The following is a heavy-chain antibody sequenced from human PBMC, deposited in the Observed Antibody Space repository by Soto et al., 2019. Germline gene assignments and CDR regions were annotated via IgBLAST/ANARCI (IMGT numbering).Heavy chain of an antibody. CDR3: WSTGRGYSSYGLDY. CDR2: IYYSGST. D-gene: IGHD5-12*01. V-gene: IGHV4-59*01. CDR1: GGTISSYS. J-gene: IGHJ4*02. Sequence: PSETLSLSCAVSGGTISSYSRSWVRQPPGKGLEWIGYIYYSGSTNYNPSFKSRRFISLDESKNQLLLLLSAGTSADTAVYYFWSTGRGYSSYGLDYWGQGTLVTVSS.